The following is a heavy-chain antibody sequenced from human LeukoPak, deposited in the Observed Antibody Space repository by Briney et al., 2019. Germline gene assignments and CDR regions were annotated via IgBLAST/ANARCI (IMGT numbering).Heavy chain of an antibody. Sequence: GGSLRLSCEASGFTFGSYEMTWVRQAPGKGLEWLSYISTSGSIIVYADSVKGRFTISRDNAKNSLYLQMNGLRAEDTAIYYCATYRQVLLPFESWGQGTLVTVSS. CDR2: ISTSGSII. D-gene: IGHD2-8*02. V-gene: IGHV3-48*03. CDR3: ATYRQVLLPFES. CDR1: GFTFGSYE. J-gene: IGHJ4*02.